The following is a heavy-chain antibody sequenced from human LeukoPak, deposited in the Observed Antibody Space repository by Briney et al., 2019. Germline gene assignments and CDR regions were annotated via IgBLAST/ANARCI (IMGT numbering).Heavy chain of an antibody. Sequence: GGSLRLSCAASGFTFSSYAMSWVRQAPGKGLEWVSAISGSGGSTYYADSVKGRFTISRDNSKNTLYLQMNSLRAEDTAVYYCAKGGPGYCSSTSCYHYYYYGMDVWGKGTTVTVSS. D-gene: IGHD2-2*01. CDR3: AKGGPGYCSSTSCYHYYYYGMDV. CDR2: ISGSGGST. CDR1: GFTFSSYA. V-gene: IGHV3-23*01. J-gene: IGHJ6*04.